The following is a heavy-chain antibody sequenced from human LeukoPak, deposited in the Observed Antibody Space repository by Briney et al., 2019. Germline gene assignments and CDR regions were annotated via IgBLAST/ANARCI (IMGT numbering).Heavy chain of an antibody. D-gene: IGHD3-3*01. Sequence: GGSLRLSCAASGFTFSSYAMSWVRQAPGKGLEWVSAISGSGGSTYYADSVKGRFTISRDNSKNTLYLQMNSLRAEDTAVYYCARGRGDFWSGYYFDYWGQGTLVTVSS. J-gene: IGHJ4*02. V-gene: IGHV3-23*01. CDR2: ISGSGGST. CDR3: ARGRGDFWSGYYFDY. CDR1: GFTFSSYA.